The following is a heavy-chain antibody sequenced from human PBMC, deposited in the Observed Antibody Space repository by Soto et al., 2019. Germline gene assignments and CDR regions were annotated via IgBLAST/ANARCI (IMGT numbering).Heavy chain of an antibody. J-gene: IGHJ6*02. CDR3: ATELIAKYGMDV. D-gene: IGHD2-21*01. CDR2: IYTDDNI. Sequence: EVQLVESVGGLVKPGGSLRLSCAASGFTVSGNYVTWVRQAPGKGLEWVSVIYTDDNIYYADSVTGRFTISRDNSKNTFYLQMNRLRVEDTAVYYGATELIAKYGMDVWGRGTTVPVSS. V-gene: IGHV3-53*01. CDR1: GFTVSGNY.